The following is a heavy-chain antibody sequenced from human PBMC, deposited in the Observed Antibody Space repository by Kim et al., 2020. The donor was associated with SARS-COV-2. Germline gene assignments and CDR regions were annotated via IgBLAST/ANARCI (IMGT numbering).Heavy chain of an antibody. CDR3: ATMYSGSSAHLDS. D-gene: IGHD6-6*01. Sequence: SETLSLTCNVSGGSTSLYFWSWIRQPPGKGLEYIGYIYYSGSTNYNPSLESRVSISIDTSKNLFFLNLRSVTAADTAIYYCATMYSGSSAHLDSWGQGARHRLL. V-gene: IGHV4-59*01. CDR1: GGSTSLYF. CDR2: IYYSGST. J-gene: IGHJ4*02.